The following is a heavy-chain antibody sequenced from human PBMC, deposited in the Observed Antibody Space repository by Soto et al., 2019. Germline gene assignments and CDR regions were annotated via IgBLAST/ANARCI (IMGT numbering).Heavy chain of an antibody. CDR3: AGGCILPATDYFEY. CDR2: ISYDGRVK. CDR1: GFTFSDYP. Sequence: GGSLRLSCAASGFTFSDYPMHWVRQAPGKGLEWVAVISYDGRVKYYVDSAKGRFTISRDDSKNTLYLQMNSLRVDDTAVYYCAGGCILPATDYFEYWGQGTLVTVSS. J-gene: IGHJ4*02. V-gene: IGHV3-30*04. D-gene: IGHD3-16*01.